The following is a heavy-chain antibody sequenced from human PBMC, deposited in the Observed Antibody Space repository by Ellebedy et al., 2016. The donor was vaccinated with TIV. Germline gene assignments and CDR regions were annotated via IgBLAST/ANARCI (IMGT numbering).Heavy chain of an antibody. V-gene: IGHV3-7*01. Sequence: GESLKISCVGSGFTFSSHWISWVRQFPGKGLEWVANMKPDGSQIYYMDSVKGRFTISRDNAKNSLYLQMNSLRAEDTAVYYCARDRGWLQFDYWGQGTLVAVSS. D-gene: IGHD5-24*01. CDR1: GFTFSSHW. J-gene: IGHJ4*02. CDR3: ARDRGWLQFDY. CDR2: MKPDGSQI.